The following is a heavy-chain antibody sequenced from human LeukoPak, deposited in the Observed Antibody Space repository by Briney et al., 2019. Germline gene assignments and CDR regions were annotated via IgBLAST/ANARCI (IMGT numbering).Heavy chain of an antibody. CDR2: INPKSGGT. CDR1: GYTFTSYA. J-gene: IGHJ5*02. D-gene: IGHD3-22*01. V-gene: IGHV1-2*02. CDR3: ARDLAAITTGSHNWFDP. Sequence: ASVKVSCKASGYTFTSYAMNWVRQAPGQGLEWMGWINPKSGGTNYAQKFQGRVTMTRDTSISTAFMELSRLTSDDTAVYYCARDLAAITTGSHNWFDPWGQGTLVTVSS.